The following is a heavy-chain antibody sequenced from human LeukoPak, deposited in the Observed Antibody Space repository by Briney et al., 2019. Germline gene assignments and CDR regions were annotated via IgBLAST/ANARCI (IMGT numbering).Heavy chain of an antibody. CDR2: ISSSSSIM. D-gene: IGHD1-26*01. V-gene: IGHV3-48*02. Sequence: PGGSLRLSCAASGFTFSSYTMNWVRKAPGKGLEWISYISSSSSIMYYADSVKGRFSISRGNAKNSLYLQMNSLRDEDTAVYYCARDKSGSDSARGAVIDICGQGAIVTVSS. J-gene: IGHJ3*02. CDR1: GFTFSSYT. CDR3: ARDKSGSDSARGAVIDI.